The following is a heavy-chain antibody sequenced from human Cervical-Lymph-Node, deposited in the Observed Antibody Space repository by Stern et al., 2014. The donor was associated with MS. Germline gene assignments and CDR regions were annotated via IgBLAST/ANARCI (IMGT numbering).Heavy chain of an antibody. CDR3: VKDVDSSIAVSFDH. Sequence: EEQLVESGGGLVQPGRSLRLSCTASGFTFDDHAMHWVRQTPAKGLEWVAGNSIAQAASVKGRFTISRDNANNSLYLELNSLRPEDTALYYCVKDVDSSIAVSFDHWGQGTLVTVSS. CDR2: NSI. V-gene: IGHV3-20*04. CDR1: GFTFDDHA. D-gene: IGHD6-19*01. J-gene: IGHJ4*02.